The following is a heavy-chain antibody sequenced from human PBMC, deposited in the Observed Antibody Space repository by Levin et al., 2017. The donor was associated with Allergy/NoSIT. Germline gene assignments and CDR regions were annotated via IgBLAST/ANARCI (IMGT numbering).Heavy chain of an antibody. V-gene: IGHV4-39*01. CDR2: IYYSGST. CDR3: ARRVVRGVIRLTNWFDP. Sequence: SQTLSLTCTVSGGSISSSSYYWGWIRQPPGKGLEWIGSIYYSGSTYYNPSLKSRVTISVDTSKNQFSLKLSSVTAADTAVYYCARRVVRGVIRLTNWFDPWGQGTLVTVSS. J-gene: IGHJ5*02. D-gene: IGHD3-10*01. CDR1: GGSISSSSYY.